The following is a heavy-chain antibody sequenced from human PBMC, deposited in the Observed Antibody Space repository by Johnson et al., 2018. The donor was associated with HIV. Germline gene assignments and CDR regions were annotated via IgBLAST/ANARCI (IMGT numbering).Heavy chain of an antibody. J-gene: IGHJ3*02. CDR2: MSYDGREK. D-gene: IGHD3-9*01. CDR1: GFKFSDFA. V-gene: IGHV3-30*04. CDR3: ARDLVSHWLNDAFAI. Sequence: QVQLVESGGGVVQPGRSLRLSCAASGFKFSDFAMHWVRQIPGKGLEWVAVMSYDGREKYYTDSVKGRFTISRDNSKNTLYLEMNSPRSEDTAGYFCARDLVSHWLNDAFAIWGQGTTVTVSS.